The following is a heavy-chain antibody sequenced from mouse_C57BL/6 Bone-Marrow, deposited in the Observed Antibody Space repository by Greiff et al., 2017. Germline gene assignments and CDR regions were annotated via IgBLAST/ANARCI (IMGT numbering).Heavy chain of an antibody. CDR2: IYPGSGST. J-gene: IGHJ4*01. CDR1: GYTFTSYW. CDR3: AREGVVADYYAMDY. D-gene: IGHD1-1*01. Sequence: VQLQQPGAELVKPGASVKMSCKASGYTFTSYWITWVKQRPGQGLEWIGDIYPGSGSTNYNEKFQSKATLTVDTSSSTAYMQLSSLTSEDSAVYYCAREGVVADYYAMDYWGQGTSVTVSS. V-gene: IGHV1-55*01.